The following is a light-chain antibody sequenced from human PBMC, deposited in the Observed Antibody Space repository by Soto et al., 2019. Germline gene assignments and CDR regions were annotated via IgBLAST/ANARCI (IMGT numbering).Light chain of an antibody. CDR2: GAS. CDR1: RSISTY. V-gene: IGKV3-15*01. Sequence: EVVMTQSPDTLSLSPGERATLSCRASRSISTYLAWYQQKPGQAPRLLIYGASTRATGIPARFSGSGSGTEFTLTISSLQSEDFAVYYCQQYNNWPRTFGQGTKVDIK. J-gene: IGKJ1*01. CDR3: QQYNNWPRT.